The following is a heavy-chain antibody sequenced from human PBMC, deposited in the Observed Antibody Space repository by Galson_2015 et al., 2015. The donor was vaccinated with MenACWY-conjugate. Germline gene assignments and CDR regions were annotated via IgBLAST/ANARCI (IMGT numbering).Heavy chain of an antibody. J-gene: IGHJ4*02. D-gene: IGHD2-8*01. Sequence: SLRLSCAASGITLSGRWMHWIRQTPEKGLVWVARINSEGTSIAYADSVKGRFTISRDNAKNTLNLQMNSLRAEDSALYYCVREGVYCPHGVCYMATSDYWGQGTLVAVSS. V-gene: IGHV3-74*03. CDR3: VREGVYCPHGVCYMATSDY. CDR1: GITLSGRW. CDR2: INSEGTSI.